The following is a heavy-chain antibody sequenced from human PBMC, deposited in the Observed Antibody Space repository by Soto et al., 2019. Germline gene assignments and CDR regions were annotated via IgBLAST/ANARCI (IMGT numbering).Heavy chain of an antibody. CDR3: ARARPRLGYCSSTSCYAGVFDY. J-gene: IGHJ4*02. CDR1: GFTVSSNY. V-gene: IGHV3-66*01. CDR2: IYSGGST. Sequence: GGSLRLSCAASGFTVSSNYMSWVRQAPGKGLEWVSVIYSGGSTYYADSVKGRFTISRDNSKNTLYLQMNSLRAEDTAVYYCARARPRLGYCSSTSCYAGVFDYWGQGTLVTVSS. D-gene: IGHD2-2*01.